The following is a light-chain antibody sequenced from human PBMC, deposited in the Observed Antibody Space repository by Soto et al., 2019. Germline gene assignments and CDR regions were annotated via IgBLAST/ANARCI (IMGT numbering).Light chain of an antibody. CDR3: MTGTHWPPIFT. CDR2: KVS. Sequence: DVVMTQSPLSLPVTLGQPASISCRSSQSLVYSDGNTYLNWFQQRPGQSPRRLIYKVSNRDSGVPDRFSGSGSSTDFTLKISRVEAEDVGVYYCMTGTHWPPIFTFGPGTKVDIK. CDR1: QSLVYSDGNTY. V-gene: IGKV2-30*01. J-gene: IGKJ3*01.